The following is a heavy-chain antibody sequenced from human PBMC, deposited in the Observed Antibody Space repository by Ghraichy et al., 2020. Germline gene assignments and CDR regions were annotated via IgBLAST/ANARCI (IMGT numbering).Heavy chain of an antibody. CDR3: ARDHSSGYSLFEY. D-gene: IGHD3-22*01. V-gene: IGHV3-21*01. J-gene: IGHJ4*02. CDR1: GFTFSSYS. CDR2: ISSSSDYI. Sequence: GGSLRLSCAASGFTFSSYSMNWVRQAPGKGLEWVSSISSSSDYIYYADSVKGRFTISRDNAKNSLYLQMNSLRAEDTALYYCARDHSSGYSLFEYWGQGTLVTVSS.